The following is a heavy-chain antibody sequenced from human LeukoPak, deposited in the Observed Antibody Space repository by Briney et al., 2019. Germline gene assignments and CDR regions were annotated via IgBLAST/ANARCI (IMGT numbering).Heavy chain of an antibody. Sequence: SETLSLTCGVYGGSFSTHYWSCIRQPPGKGLEWIGEINRSGGTNYNPSLKSRVTILVDTSKNQFSLKLSSVTAADTAVYYCARGTAYCSGGSCYSWMDVWGQGTTVIVSS. CDR1: GGSFSTHY. CDR2: INRSGGT. CDR3: ARGTAYCSGGSCYSWMDV. V-gene: IGHV4-34*01. J-gene: IGHJ6*02. D-gene: IGHD2-15*01.